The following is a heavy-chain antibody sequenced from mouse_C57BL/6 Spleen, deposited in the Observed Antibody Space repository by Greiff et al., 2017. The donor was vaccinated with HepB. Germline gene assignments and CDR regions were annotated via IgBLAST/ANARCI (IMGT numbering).Heavy chain of an antibody. D-gene: IGHD1-1*01. CDR1: GFTFSSYA. J-gene: IGHJ2*01. CDR2: ISDGGSYT. V-gene: IGHV5-4*01. CDR3: ARDNYGSSEDY. Sequence: EVKLMESGGGLVKPGGSLKLSCAASGFTFSSYAMSWVRQTPEKRLEWVATISDGGSYTYYPDNVKGRFTISRDNAKNNLYLQMSHLKSEDTAMYYCARDNYGSSEDYWGQGTTLTVSS.